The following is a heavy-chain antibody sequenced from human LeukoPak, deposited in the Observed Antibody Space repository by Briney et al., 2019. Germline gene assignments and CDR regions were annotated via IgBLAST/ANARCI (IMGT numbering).Heavy chain of an antibody. CDR2: IYYSGST. Sequence: SETLSPTCTVSGGSISSGGYYWSWIRQHPGTGLEWIGYIYYSGSTYYNPSLKSRVTISVDTSKNQFSLKLSSVTAADTAVYYCARDFYDSSGFDHDAFDIWGQGTMVTVSS. CDR1: GGSISSGGYY. V-gene: IGHV4-31*03. CDR3: ARDFYDSSGFDHDAFDI. D-gene: IGHD3-22*01. J-gene: IGHJ3*02.